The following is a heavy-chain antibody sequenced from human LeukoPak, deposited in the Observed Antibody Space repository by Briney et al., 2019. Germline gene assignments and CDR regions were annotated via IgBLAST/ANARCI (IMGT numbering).Heavy chain of an antibody. V-gene: IGHV3-74*01. CDR1: GFTFSNAW. D-gene: IGHD2-2*01. Sequence: GGSLRLSCAASGFTFSNAWMHWVRQAPGKGLVWVSRINSDGSSTSYADSVKGRFTISRDNAKNTLYLQMNSLRAEDTAVYYCARDGYCSSTSCHRYYYYYYMDVWGKGTTVTISS. CDR2: INSDGSST. J-gene: IGHJ6*03. CDR3: ARDGYCSSTSCHRYYYYYYMDV.